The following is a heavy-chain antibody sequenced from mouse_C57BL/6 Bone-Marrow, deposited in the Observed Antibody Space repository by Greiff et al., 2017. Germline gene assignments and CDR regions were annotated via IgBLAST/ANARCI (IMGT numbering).Heavy chain of an antibody. V-gene: IGHV1-81*01. D-gene: IGHD3-1*01. CDR1: GYTFTSYG. CDR2: IYPRSGNT. CDR3: ARRAGY. J-gene: IGHJ2*01. Sequence: QVQLQQSGAELARPGASVKLSCKASGYTFTSYGISWVKQRTGQGLECIGEIYPRSGNTYYNEKFKGKATLTADKSSSTAYMELRSLTSEDSAVYFCARRAGYWGQGTTLTVSS.